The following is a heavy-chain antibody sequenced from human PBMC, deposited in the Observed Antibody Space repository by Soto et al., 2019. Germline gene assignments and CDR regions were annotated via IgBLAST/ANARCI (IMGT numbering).Heavy chain of an antibody. Sequence: EVQLAESGGGMVQPGGSLRLSCVACGFTFSSYDMHWVRQAPGKGLEYVSSISSNGGTTYYGNSVKGRFTISRDNSKHTLYLQMGTLRAEDMAVYYCVRRVSGNYDYWGQGTLVTVSS. D-gene: IGHD1-7*01. CDR1: GFTFSSYD. CDR2: ISSNGGTT. CDR3: VRRVSGNYDY. V-gene: IGHV3-64*01. J-gene: IGHJ4*02.